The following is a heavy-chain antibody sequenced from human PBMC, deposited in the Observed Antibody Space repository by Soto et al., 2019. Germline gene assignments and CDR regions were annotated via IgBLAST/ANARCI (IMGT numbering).Heavy chain of an antibody. D-gene: IGHD6-13*01. CDR1: GGSISSGGYY. V-gene: IGHV4-61*08. CDR2: IYYSGST. CDR3: ARDIDGAAAGDWFDP. J-gene: IGHJ5*02. Sequence: SETLSLTCTVSGGSISSGGYYWSWIRQHPGKGLEWIGYIYYSGSTYYNPSLKSRVTISVDTSKNQFSLKLSSVTAADTAVYYCARDIDGAAAGDWFDPWGQGTLVTV.